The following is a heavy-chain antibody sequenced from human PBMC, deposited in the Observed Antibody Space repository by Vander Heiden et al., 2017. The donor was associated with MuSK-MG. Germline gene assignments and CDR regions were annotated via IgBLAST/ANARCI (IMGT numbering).Heavy chain of an antibody. J-gene: IGHJ5*02. CDR2: IYYSGST. CDR3: ARAHCSGPSGYWFDP. V-gene: IGHV4-59*01. D-gene: IGHD2-15*01. CDR1: GGPISGYY. Sequence: QLQLQESGPGLVKPSETLSLTCAVSGGPISGYYWSWIRQPPGKGLEWIGYIYYSGSTKYSPSLKSRVTISVDMAKNQISLNLRSVIAADTAVYSCARAHCSGPSGYWFDPWGPGTLVTVSS.